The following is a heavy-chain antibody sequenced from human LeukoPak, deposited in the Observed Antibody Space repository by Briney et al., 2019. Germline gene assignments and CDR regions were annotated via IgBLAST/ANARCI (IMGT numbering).Heavy chain of an antibody. CDR2: IYYSGST. V-gene: IGHV4-39*02. Sequence: SETLSLTCTVSGGSISSSSYYWDWIRQPPGMGLEWIGSIYYSGSTYYNPSLKSRVTMSVDTSKNHFSLKLNSVTAADTAVYFCARFPAHQPIDYWAREPWSPSPQ. CDR1: GGSISSSSYY. J-gene: IGHJ4*02. CDR3: ARFPAHQPIDY. D-gene: IGHD2-2*01.